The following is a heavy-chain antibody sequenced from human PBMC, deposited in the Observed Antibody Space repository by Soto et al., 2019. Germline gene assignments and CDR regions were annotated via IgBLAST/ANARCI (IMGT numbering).Heavy chain of an antibody. V-gene: IGHV3-23*01. CDR3: AKDPSPMVRGVMAFDY. D-gene: IGHD3-10*01. Sequence: GGSLRLSCAASGFTFSSYAMTWVRQAPGKGLEWVSAISGSGGRTYYADSVKGRFTISRDNSKNTLYLQMNSLRAEDTAVYYCAKDPSPMVRGVMAFDYWGQGTLVTVSS. CDR2: ISGSGGRT. CDR1: GFTFSSYA. J-gene: IGHJ4*02.